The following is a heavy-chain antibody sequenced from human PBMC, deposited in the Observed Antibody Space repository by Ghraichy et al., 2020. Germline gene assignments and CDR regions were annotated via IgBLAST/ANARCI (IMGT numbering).Heavy chain of an antibody. V-gene: IGHV4-34*01. CDR3: ARGENCSGGSCYHNGRAHFQH. Sequence: SETLSLTCAVYGGSFSGYYWSWIRQPPGKGLEWIGEINHSGSTNYNPSLKSRVTISVDTSKNQFSLKLSSVTAADTAVYYCARGENCSGGSCYHNGRAHFQHWGQGTLVTVSS. J-gene: IGHJ1*01. D-gene: IGHD2-15*01. CDR1: GGSFSGYY. CDR2: INHSGST.